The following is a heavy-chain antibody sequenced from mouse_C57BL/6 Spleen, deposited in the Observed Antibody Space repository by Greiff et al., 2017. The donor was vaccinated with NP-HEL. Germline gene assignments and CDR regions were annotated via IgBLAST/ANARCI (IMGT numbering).Heavy chain of an antibody. J-gene: IGHJ3*01. Sequence: EVQGVESGGGLVKPGGSLKLSCAASGFTFSDYGMHWVRQAPEKGLEWVAYISSGSSTIYYADTVKGRFTISRDNAKNTLFLQMTSLRSEDTAMYYCARGNYRLAYWGQGTLVTVSA. CDR1: GFTFSDYG. CDR3: ARGNYRLAY. CDR2: ISSGSSTI. V-gene: IGHV5-17*01. D-gene: IGHD2-14*01.